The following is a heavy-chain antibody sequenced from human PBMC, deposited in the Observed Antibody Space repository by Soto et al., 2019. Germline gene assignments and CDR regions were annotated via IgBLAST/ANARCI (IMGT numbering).Heavy chain of an antibody. Sequence: SETLSLTCTVSGGSISSGGYYWSWIRQHPGKGLEWIGYIYYSGSTYYNPSLKSRVTISVDTSKNQFSLKLSSVTAADTAVYYCARAITFGGINWFDPWGQGTLVTVSS. CDR1: GGSISSGGYY. J-gene: IGHJ5*02. CDR3: ARAITFGGINWFDP. V-gene: IGHV4-31*03. CDR2: IYYSGST. D-gene: IGHD3-16*01.